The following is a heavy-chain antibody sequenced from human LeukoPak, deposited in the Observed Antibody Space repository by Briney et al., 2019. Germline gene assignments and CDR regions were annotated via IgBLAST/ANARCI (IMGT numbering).Heavy chain of an antibody. V-gene: IGHV1-18*01. CDR2: ISAYNGNT. CDR1: GGTFSSYA. J-gene: IGHJ3*02. Sequence: ASVKVSCKASGGTFSSYAISWVRQAPGQGLEWMGWISAYNGNTNYAQKLQGRVTMTTDTSTSTAYMELRSLRSDDTAVYYCATNNRVGAFDIWGQGTMVTVSS. CDR3: ATNNRVGAFDI. D-gene: IGHD5-12*01.